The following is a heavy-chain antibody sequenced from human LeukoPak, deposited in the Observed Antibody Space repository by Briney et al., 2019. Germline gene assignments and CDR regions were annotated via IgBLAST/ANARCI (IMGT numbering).Heavy chain of an antibody. CDR3: ARGGYSSSFSLFDY. CDR1: GGTFSSYA. J-gene: IGHJ4*02. D-gene: IGHD6-6*01. V-gene: IGHV1-46*01. Sequence: GSSVKVSCEASGGTFSSYAISWVRQAPGQGLEWMGIINPSGGSTSYAQKFQGRVTMTRDTSTSTVYMELSSLRSEDTAVYYCARGGYSSSFSLFDYWGQGTLVTVSS. CDR2: INPSGGST.